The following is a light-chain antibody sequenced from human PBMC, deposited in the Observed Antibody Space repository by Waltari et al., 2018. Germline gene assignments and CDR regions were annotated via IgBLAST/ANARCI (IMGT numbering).Light chain of an antibody. Sequence: EFVLTQSPGTLSLSPGERATLSCRASQSVSSSYLAWYQQKPGQAPRLLIYGASNRATGIPDRFSGSGSGTDFTLTISRLEPEDFAVYYCQQYGSSPVTFGQGTKLEIK. V-gene: IGKV3-20*01. CDR1: QSVSSSY. CDR2: GAS. CDR3: QQYGSSPVT. J-gene: IGKJ2*01.